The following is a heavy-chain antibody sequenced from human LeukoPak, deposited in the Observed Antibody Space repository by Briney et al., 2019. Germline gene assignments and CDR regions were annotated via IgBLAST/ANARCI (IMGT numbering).Heavy chain of an antibody. D-gene: IGHD1-1*01. Sequence: SETLSLTCTVSGGSVTSGSYYWAWIRQPPGKGLEWVGSITYSGNTYYSASLRSRVTLSLDTSENAFSLRLNSVTAADTAVYYCARRLSEHRMSPNYSFPYRGHGILVTVSS. CDR1: GGSVTSGSYY. CDR3: ARRLSEHRMSPNYSFPY. J-gene: IGHJ4*01. CDR2: ITYSGNT. V-gene: IGHV4-39*02.